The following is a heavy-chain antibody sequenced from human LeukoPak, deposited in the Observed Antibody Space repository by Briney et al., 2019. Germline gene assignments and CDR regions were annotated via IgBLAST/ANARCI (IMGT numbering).Heavy chain of an antibody. CDR2: ISGSGDNT. Sequence: GGSLRLSCAASGFTFSSYAMSWVRQAPGKGLEWVSGISGSGDNTYYADSVKGRFTISRDNSKNTLYVQVNSLGAEDTAVYYCAKGHYYGSGSLDYWGQGTLVTVSS. CDR1: GFTFSSYA. CDR3: AKGHYYGSGSLDY. D-gene: IGHD3-10*01. V-gene: IGHV3-23*01. J-gene: IGHJ4*02.